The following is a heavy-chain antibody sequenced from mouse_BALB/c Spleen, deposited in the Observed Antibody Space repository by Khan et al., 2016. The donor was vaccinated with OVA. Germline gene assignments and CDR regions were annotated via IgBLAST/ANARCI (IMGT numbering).Heavy chain of an antibody. CDR1: GYSFTTYY. V-gene: IGHV1S135*01. Sequence: VQLKQSGPELMRPGASVKISCKASGYSFTTYYIHWVKLSHGKSLEWIGFIDPFNGGTTFNQKFTGKATLIVDKSSSTAYMHLSSLTSEDSAVYSCARHGSTSWFAYWGQGTLVTVSA. J-gene: IGHJ3*01. CDR3: ARHGSTSWFAY. CDR2: IDPFNGGT. D-gene: IGHD1-1*01.